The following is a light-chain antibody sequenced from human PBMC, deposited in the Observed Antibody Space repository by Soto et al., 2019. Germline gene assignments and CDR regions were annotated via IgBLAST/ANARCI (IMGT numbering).Light chain of an antibody. J-gene: IGKJ3*01. CDR2: AAS. V-gene: IGKV1-9*01. CDR3: HQINSYFLT. CDR1: QGISSY. Sequence: IQLTQSPSSLSASVRDRVTITCRASQGISSYLAWYQQKPGKAPKLLIYAASTLQSGVPSRFIGSGSWTDFTLTISSLHPEDFATYYCHQINSYFLTFGPGTKVDIK.